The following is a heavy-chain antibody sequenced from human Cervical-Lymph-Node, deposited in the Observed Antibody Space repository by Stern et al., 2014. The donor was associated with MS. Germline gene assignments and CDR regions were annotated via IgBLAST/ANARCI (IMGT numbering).Heavy chain of an antibody. CDR2: FDPEDGET. CDR1: GYTLTELS. Sequence: MQLVGSGAEVKKPGASVKVSCKVSGYTLTELSMHWVRQAPGKGLEWMGGFDPEDGETIYAQKFQGRVTMTEDTSTDTAYMELSSLRSEDTAVYYCAGMVRDDWYFDLWGRGTLVTVSS. D-gene: IGHD3-10*01. CDR3: AGMVRDDWYFDL. V-gene: IGHV1-24*01. J-gene: IGHJ2*01.